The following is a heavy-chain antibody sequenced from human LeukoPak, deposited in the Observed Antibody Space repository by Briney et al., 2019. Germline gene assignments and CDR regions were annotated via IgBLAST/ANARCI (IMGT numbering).Heavy chain of an antibody. CDR3: ARDQWLGDAFDI. V-gene: IGHV1-18*01. D-gene: IGHD6-19*01. CDR2: ISAYNGNT. CDR1: GYTFTSYG. J-gene: IGHJ3*02. Sequence: ASVKVSCKASGYTFTSYGISWVRQAPGQGLEWMGWISAYNGNTNYAQKLKGRVTMTTDTSTSTAYMELRSLRSDDTAVYYCARDQWLGDAFDIWGQGTMVTVSS.